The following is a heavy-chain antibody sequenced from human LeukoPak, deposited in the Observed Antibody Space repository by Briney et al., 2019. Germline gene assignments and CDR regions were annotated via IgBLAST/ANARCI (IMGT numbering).Heavy chain of an antibody. CDR1: GYTFTSYG. V-gene: IGHV1-8*02. Sequence: GASVKVSCKASGYTFTSYGISWVRQATGQGLEWMGWMNPNSGNTGYAQKFQGSVTMTRNISITTAYMELSNLTSEDTAVYYCARRIRGAPTDYWGQGTLVTVSS. D-gene: IGHD3-10*01. CDR3: ARRIRGAPTDY. CDR2: MNPNSGNT. J-gene: IGHJ4*02.